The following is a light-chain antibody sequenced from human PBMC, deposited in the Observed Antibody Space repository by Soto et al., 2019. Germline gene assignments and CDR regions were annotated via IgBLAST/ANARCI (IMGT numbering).Light chain of an antibody. V-gene: IGLV2-23*03. J-gene: IGLJ3*02. CDR3: CSYAGSSTFLWV. CDR1: SSDVGSYNL. Sequence: QSALTQPASVSGSPGQSITISCTGTSSDVGSYNLVSWYQQHPGKAPKLMIYEGSKRPSGVSNRFSGSKSGNTASLTISGLQAGDEADYYCCSYAGSSTFLWVFGGGTQLTVL. CDR2: EGS.